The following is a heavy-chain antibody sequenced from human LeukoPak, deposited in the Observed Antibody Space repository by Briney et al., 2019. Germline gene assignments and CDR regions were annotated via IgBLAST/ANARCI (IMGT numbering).Heavy chain of an antibody. V-gene: IGHV4-4*02. Sequence: PSETLSLTCAVSGGSISSSNWWSWVRQPPGKGLEWIGEIYHSGSTNYNPSLKSRVTISVDKSKNQFSLKLSSVTAADTAVYYCARTGAVAGTFSYYYYYMDVWGKGTTVTVSS. J-gene: IGHJ6*03. CDR3: ARTGAVAGTFSYYYYYMDV. D-gene: IGHD6-19*01. CDR2: IYHSGST. CDR1: GGSISSSNW.